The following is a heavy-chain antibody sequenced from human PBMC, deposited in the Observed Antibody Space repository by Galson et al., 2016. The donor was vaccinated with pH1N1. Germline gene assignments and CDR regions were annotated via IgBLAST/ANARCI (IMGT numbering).Heavy chain of an antibody. CDR1: SGSVSGANYY. CDR2: IYFSGST. CDR3: ARGRAKGGAGAGSSPYYFDF. D-gene: IGHD6-13*01. J-gene: IGHJ4*02. Sequence: SETLSLTCTVSSGSVSGANYYWTWIRQSAGKGLEWIGRIYFSGSTSYNPSLRGRVSISVDTSKNQFSLDLTSVTAADTAVYYCARGRAKGGAGAGSSPYYFDFWAWEPGSPSPQ. V-gene: IGHV4-61*10.